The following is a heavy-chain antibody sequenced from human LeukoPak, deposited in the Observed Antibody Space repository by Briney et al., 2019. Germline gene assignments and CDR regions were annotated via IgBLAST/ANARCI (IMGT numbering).Heavy chain of an antibody. CDR1: GYTFTSYG. Sequence: ASGKVSCKASGYTFTSYGISWVRQAPGQGLEWMGWISAYNGNTNYAQKLQGRVTMTTDTSTSTAYMELRSLRSDDTAVYYCAREGSPDFWSGYRWYFDYWGQGTLVTVSS. J-gene: IGHJ4*02. V-gene: IGHV1-18*01. D-gene: IGHD3-3*01. CDR2: ISAYNGNT. CDR3: AREGSPDFWSGYRWYFDY.